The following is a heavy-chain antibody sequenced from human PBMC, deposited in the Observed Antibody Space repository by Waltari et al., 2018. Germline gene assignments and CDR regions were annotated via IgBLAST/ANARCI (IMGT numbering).Heavy chain of an antibody. Sequence: QLQLQESGPGLVKPSETLSLTCTVSGGSISSSSYYWGWIRQPPGKGLEWIGRNYYSGSNYYNPSLKSRVTKSVDTSKNQFSLKLSSVTAADTAVYYCARHGFYYYDSSGSHFDYWGQGKLVTVSS. D-gene: IGHD3-22*01. CDR1: GGSISSSSYY. V-gene: IGHV4-39*01. CDR2: NYYSGSN. CDR3: ARHGFYYYDSSGSHFDY. J-gene: IGHJ4*02.